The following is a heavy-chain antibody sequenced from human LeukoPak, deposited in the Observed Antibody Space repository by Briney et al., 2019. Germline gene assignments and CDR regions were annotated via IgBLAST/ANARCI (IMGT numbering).Heavy chain of an antibody. CDR3: ARGVPTTVVTLDY. CDR1: GFTVSSNY. V-gene: IGHV3-48*01. J-gene: IGHJ4*02. D-gene: IGHD4-23*01. Sequence: GGSLRLSCAASGFTVSSNYMSWVRQAPGKGLEWVSYISSSSSTIYYADSVKGRFTISRDNAKNSLYLQMNSLRAEDTAVYYCARGVPTTVVTLDYWGQGTLVTVSS. CDR2: ISSSSSTI.